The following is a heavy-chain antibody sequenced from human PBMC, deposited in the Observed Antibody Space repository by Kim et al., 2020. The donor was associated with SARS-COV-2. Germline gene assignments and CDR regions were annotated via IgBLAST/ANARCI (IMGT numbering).Heavy chain of an antibody. Sequence: NPSRESRVTISVDTSKNQFSLKLRSVTVMDTAVYYCARDYSGYGGSFDCWGQGTLVTVSS. V-gene: IGHV4-59*01. J-gene: IGHJ4*02. CDR3: ARDYSGYGGSFDC. D-gene: IGHD5-12*01.